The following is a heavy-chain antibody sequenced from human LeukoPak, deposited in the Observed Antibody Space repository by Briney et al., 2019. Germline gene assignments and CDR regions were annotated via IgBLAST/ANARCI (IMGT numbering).Heavy chain of an antibody. CDR3: ARRKPHRFDP. V-gene: IGHV7-4-1*02. J-gene: IGHJ5*02. CDR2: INTNTGNP. CDR1: GYTFTYYG. Sequence: ASVKVSCKASGYTFTYYGLNWVRQAPGQGLECLGGINTNTGNPTYGQGFTGRFVFSLDTSVSTAYLQISSLKAEDTAVYYCARRKPHRFDPWGQGTLVTVSS.